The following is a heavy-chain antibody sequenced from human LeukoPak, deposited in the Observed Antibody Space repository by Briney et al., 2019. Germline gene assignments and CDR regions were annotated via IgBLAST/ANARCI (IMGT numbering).Heavy chain of an antibody. J-gene: IGHJ3*02. CDR2: INHSGST. D-gene: IGHD3-3*01. V-gene: IGHV4-34*01. CDR1: GGSFSGYY. CDR3: ASSPPYYDFWSGYRDAFDI. Sequence: SETLSLTCAVYGGSFSGYYWSWIRQPPGKGLEWIGEINHSGSTNYNPSLKSRVTISVDTSKSQFSLKLSSVTAADTAVYYCASSPPYYDFWSGYRDAFDIWGQGTMVTVSS.